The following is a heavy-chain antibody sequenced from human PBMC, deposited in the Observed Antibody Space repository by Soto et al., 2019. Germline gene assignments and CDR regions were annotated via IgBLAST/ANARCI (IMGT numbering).Heavy chain of an antibody. CDR3: ARGRDGDY. Sequence: SVKVSCQGSGYAFTTYGITWVRQAPGQGLEWMGWISAHNGNTNYAQKLQGRVTVTRDTSTSTAYMELRSLRYDDTAVYYCARGRDGDYWGQGALVTVSS. D-gene: IGHD6-6*01. CDR1: GYAFTTYG. V-gene: IGHV1-18*01. J-gene: IGHJ4*02. CDR2: ISAHNGNT.